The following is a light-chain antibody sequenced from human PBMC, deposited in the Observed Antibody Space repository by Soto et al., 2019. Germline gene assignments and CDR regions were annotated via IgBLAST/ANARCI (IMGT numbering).Light chain of an antibody. J-gene: IGLJ2*01. V-gene: IGLV4-69*01. CDR2: LNRDGSH. Sequence: QLVLTQSPSASASLGASVKLTCTLSSGHSNYAIAWHQQQPEKGTRYLMKLNRDGSHSKGDGIPNRFSGSSSGAERYLTISSLQSEDDADYYCQTWGTGIVIFGGGTKLTVL. CDR3: QTWGTGIVI. CDR1: SGHSNYA.